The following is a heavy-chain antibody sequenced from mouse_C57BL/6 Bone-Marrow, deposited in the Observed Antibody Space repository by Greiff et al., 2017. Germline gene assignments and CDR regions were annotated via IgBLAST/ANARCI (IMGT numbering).Heavy chain of an antibody. D-gene: IGHD2-3*01. J-gene: IGHJ3*01. CDR2: IWRGGST. CDR3: AKNHDGYYVFFAY. Sequence: VMLVESGPGLVQPSQSLSITCTVSGFSLTSYGVHWVRQSPGKGLEWLGVIWRGGSTDYNAAFMSRLSITKDNSKSQVFFKMNSLQADDTAIYXCAKNHDGYYVFFAYWGQGTLVTVSA. CDR1: GFSLTSYG. V-gene: IGHV2-5*01.